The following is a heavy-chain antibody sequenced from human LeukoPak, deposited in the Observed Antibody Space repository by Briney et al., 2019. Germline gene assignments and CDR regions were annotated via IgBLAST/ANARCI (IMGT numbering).Heavy chain of an antibody. Sequence: PGGSLRLSCAASGFTFSSYGMHWVRQAPGKGLEWVAVISYDGSNKYYADSVKGRFTISRDNSKNTLYLQMNSLRAEDTAVYYCAKDHILYDFWSGYWSKYYYYGMDVWGQGTTVTVSS. CDR1: GFTFSSYG. V-gene: IGHV3-30*18. CDR3: AKDHILYDFWSGYWSKYYYYGMDV. J-gene: IGHJ6*02. D-gene: IGHD3-3*01. CDR2: ISYDGSNK.